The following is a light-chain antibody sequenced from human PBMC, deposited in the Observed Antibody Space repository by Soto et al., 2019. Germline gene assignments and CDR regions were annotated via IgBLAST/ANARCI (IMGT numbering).Light chain of an antibody. Sequence: QSVLTQPPSVSGAPGQRVTISCTGSSSNIGAGYDVHWYQQLPGKAPKLLIHGNDNRPSGVPERFSGSKSGTSASLAITGLRADDEADYYCQSYGSSPSANFVFGTGTKVTVL. V-gene: IGLV1-40*01. CDR3: QSYGSSPSANFV. J-gene: IGLJ1*01. CDR1: SSNIGAGYD. CDR2: GND.